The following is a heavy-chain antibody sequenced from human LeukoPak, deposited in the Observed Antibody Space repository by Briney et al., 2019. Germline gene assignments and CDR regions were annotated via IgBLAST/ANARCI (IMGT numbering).Heavy chain of an antibody. Sequence: GGSLRLSCAASGFTFDDYAMHWVRHAPGKGLEWVSLISWDGGSTYYADSVKGRFTISRDNSKNSLYLQMNSLRAEDTALYYCAKGTLRYFDSIPAFDIWGQGTMVTVSS. V-gene: IGHV3-43D*03. CDR1: GFTFDDYA. CDR3: AKGTLRYFDSIPAFDI. J-gene: IGHJ3*02. D-gene: IGHD3-9*01. CDR2: ISWDGGST.